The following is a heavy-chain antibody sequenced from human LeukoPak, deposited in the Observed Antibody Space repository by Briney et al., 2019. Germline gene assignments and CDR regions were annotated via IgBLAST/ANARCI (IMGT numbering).Heavy chain of an antibody. J-gene: IGHJ3*02. CDR2: LWANGHNN. CDR1: GFSFSCCG. V-gene: IGHV3-33*01. CDR3: ARERAPFDGFDI. Sequence: GGSLRLSCAASGFSFSCCGMHWVRQAPGKGLDWVAVLWANGHNNYYADSVEGRLTIPRDSSKNTLYLQMTSLRADDTAVYYCARERAPFDGFDIWGRGTVVTVSS. D-gene: IGHD4/OR15-4a*01.